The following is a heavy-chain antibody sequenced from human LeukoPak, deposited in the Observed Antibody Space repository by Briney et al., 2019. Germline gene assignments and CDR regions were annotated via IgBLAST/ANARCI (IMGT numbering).Heavy chain of an antibody. CDR3: ARAVSGRFDY. V-gene: IGHV4-59*08. J-gene: IGHJ4*02. CDR1: GGSMSPYH. Sequence: PSETLPLTCTVPGGSMSPYHWGWIRQPPGKGLEWTGYIYYSGSTNYNPSLKSRVTISVDTSKNQFSLKLSSVTAADTAIYYCARAVSGRFDYWGQGTLVTVSS. D-gene: IGHD6-19*01. CDR2: IYYSGST.